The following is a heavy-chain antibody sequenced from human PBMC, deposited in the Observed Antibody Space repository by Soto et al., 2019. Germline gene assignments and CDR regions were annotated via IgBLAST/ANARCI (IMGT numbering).Heavy chain of an antibody. Sequence: SVKVSCKASGGTFSSYAISWVRQAPGQGLEWMGGIIPILGTANYAQKFQGRVTITADKSTSTAYMELSSLRSEDTAVYYCARVGEELRYFDWLWEPYGMDVWG. D-gene: IGHD3-9*01. V-gene: IGHV1-69*10. J-gene: IGHJ6*02. CDR2: IIPILGTA. CDR3: ARVGEELRYFDWLWEPYGMDV. CDR1: GGTFSSYA.